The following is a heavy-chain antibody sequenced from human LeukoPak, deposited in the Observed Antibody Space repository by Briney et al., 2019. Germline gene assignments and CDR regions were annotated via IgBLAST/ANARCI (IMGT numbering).Heavy chain of an antibody. CDR3: ARTTEGGYTYGYFYYYYVDV. J-gene: IGHJ6*03. V-gene: IGHV4-59*01. CDR1: GGSISSYY. D-gene: IGHD5-18*01. Sequence: SETLSLTCTVSGGSISSYYWSWIRQPPGKGLEWIGYIYYSGSTNYNPSLKSRVTISVDTSKNQFSLKLTSVTAADTAVYYCARTTEGGYTYGYFYYYYVDVWGKGTTVTISS. CDR2: IYYSGST.